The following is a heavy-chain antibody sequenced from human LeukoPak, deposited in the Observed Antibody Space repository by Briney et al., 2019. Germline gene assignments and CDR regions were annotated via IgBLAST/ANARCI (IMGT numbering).Heavy chain of an antibody. CDR3: ARLKKWPIFGVVITLLNWFDP. CDR1: GGSFSGYY. CDR2: INHSGST. V-gene: IGHV4-34*01. D-gene: IGHD3-3*01. J-gene: IGHJ5*02. Sequence: SETLSLTCAVYGGSFSGYYWSWLRQPPGKGLEWIGEINHSGSTNYNPSLKSRVTISVDTSKNQFSLTLSSVTAADTAVYYCARLKKWPIFGVVITLLNWFDPWSQGTLVTVSS.